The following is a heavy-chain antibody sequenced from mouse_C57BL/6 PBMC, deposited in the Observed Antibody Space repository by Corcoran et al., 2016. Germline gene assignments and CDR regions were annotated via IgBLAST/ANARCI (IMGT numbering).Heavy chain of an antibody. J-gene: IGHJ4*01. CDR1: GYTFTDYY. Sequence: EVQLQQSGPVLVKPGASVKMSCKASGYTFTDYYMNWVKQSHGKSLEWIGVINPYNGGTSYNQKFKGKATLTVDKSSSTAYMELSSLTSEDSAVYYCARSDTYEDAMDYWGQGTSVTVSS. CDR3: ARSDTYEDAMDY. D-gene: IGHD1-1*01. CDR2: INPYNGGT. V-gene: IGHV1-19*01.